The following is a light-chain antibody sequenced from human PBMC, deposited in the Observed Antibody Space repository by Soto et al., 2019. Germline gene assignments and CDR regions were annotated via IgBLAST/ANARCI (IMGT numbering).Light chain of an antibody. V-gene: IGLV6-57*02. CDR1: SGSIASNY. CDR2: EDN. J-gene: IGLJ6*01. Sequence: NFMLTQPHSVSESPGKTVTISCTGSSGSIASNYVQWYQQRPGSAPTTVIYEDNQRPSGVPDRFSGSIDSSSNSASLTISGLKTEDEADYYCQSYDSSNHGVFGSGTQLTAL. CDR3: QSYDSSNHGV.